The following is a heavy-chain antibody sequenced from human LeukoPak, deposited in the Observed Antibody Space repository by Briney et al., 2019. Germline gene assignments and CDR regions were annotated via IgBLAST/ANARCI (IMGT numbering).Heavy chain of an antibody. CDR3: ARGDDFWSGYRFDY. J-gene: IGHJ4*02. CDR2: INPNSGGT. V-gene: IGHV1-2*02. D-gene: IGHD3-3*01. Sequence: ASVKVSCKASGYTFTSYYMHWVRQAPGQGLEWMGWINPNSGGTNYAQKFQGRVTMTRDTSISTAYMELSRLRSDDTAVYYCARGDDFWSGYRFDYWGQGTLVTVSS. CDR1: GYTFTSYY.